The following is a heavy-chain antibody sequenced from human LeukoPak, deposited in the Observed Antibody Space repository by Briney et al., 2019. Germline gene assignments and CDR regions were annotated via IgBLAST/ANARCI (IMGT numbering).Heavy chain of an antibody. CDR1: GGTFSSYA. D-gene: IGHD4-11*01. CDR2: IIPIFGTA. CDR3: ARDSPYSNYGGY. Sequence: SVKVSCKASGGTFSSYAISWVRQAPGQGLEWMGGIIPIFGTANYAQKFQGGATITADESTSTAYMELSSLRSEDTAVYYCARDSPYSNYGGYWGQGTLVTVSS. J-gene: IGHJ4*02. V-gene: IGHV1-69*13.